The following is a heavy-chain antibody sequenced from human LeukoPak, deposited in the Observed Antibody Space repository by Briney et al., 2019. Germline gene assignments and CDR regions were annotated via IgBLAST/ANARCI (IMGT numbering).Heavy chain of an antibody. Sequence: SETLSLTCTVSGDSLSSISYYWSWIRQPPGKGLEWIGYIYYSGSTNYNPSLKSRVTISVDTSKNQFSLKLSSVTAADTAVYYCARDGYYYYYGMDVWGQGTTVTVSS. CDR3: ARDGYYYYYGMDV. CDR2: IYYSGST. V-gene: IGHV4-61*01. J-gene: IGHJ6*02. CDR1: GDSLSSISYY.